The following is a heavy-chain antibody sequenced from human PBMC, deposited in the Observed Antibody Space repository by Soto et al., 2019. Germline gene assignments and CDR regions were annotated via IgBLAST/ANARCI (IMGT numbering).Heavy chain of an antibody. CDR2: TYYRTRWYN. V-gene: IGHV6-1*01. J-gene: IGHJ6*02. CDR3: AAATRGYLYYGLDV. Sequence: PSQTLSLTFAISGDTVSSNRAAWNCISQSPSRGPEWLGRTYYRTRWYNDYAVSVKGRITINPDPSRNQFYLQVNSVTSEDTAVYYCAAATRGYLYYGLDVWGQGTTVTVSS. CDR1: GDTVSSNRAA. D-gene: IGHD5-12*01.